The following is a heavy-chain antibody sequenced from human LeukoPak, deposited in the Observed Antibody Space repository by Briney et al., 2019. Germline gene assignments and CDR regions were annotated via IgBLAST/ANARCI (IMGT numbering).Heavy chain of an antibody. Sequence: GGSLRLSRAASGFTFSSYSMNWVRQAPGKGLEWVSSISSSSSYIYYADSVKGRFTISRDNAKNSLYLQMNSLRAEDTAVYYCARATAVTGGYWGQGTLVTVSS. V-gene: IGHV3-21*01. J-gene: IGHJ4*02. CDR1: GFTFSSYS. D-gene: IGHD6-19*01. CDR2: ISSSSSYI. CDR3: ARATAVTGGY.